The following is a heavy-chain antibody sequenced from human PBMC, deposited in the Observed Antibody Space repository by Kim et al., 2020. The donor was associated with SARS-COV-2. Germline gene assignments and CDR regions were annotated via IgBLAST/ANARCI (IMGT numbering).Heavy chain of an antibody. CDR2: ISYDGSNK. V-gene: IGHV3-30*04. D-gene: IGHD3-22*01. Sequence: GGSLRLSCAASRFTFSSYAMHWVRQAPGKGLDWVAFISYDGSNKYYADSVKGRFTISRDNSKNTLYLQMNSLRAEDTAVYYCARGFHYYDSSGYYYGAYYFAYWGERDLVTLSS. J-gene: IGHJ4*02. CDR3: ARGFHYYDSSGYYYGAYYFAY. CDR1: RFTFSSYA.